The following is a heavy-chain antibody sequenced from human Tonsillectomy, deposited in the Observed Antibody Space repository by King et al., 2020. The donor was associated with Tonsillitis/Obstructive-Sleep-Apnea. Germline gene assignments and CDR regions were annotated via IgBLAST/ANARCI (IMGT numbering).Heavy chain of an antibody. CDR1: GRTFNSYA. D-gene: IGHD3-9*01. CDR2: IIPMFGTA. V-gene: IGHV1-69*12. J-gene: IGHJ6*03. Sequence: QLVQSGAEVKKPGSSVKVSCKASGRTFNSYAISWVRQAPGQGLEWMGGIIPMFGTANYAQKFQGRVTVTADESTSTAYMELSSLRSEDTAVYYCARSLRYLSTEHYYDYYYMDVWGKATTVTVSS. CDR3: ARSLRYLSTEHYYDYYYMDV.